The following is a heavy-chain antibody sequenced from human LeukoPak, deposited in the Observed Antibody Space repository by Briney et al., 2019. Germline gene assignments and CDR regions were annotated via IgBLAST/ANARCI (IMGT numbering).Heavy chain of an antibody. Sequence: PGGSLRLSCAASGFTFDDYAMHWVRQAPGKGLEWVSGISWNSGSIGYADSVKGRFTISRDNAKNSLYLQMNSLRAEDTALYYCAKAHTYMVRGDPWYFDLWGRGTLVTVSS. J-gene: IGHJ2*01. CDR2: ISWNSGSI. V-gene: IGHV3-9*01. CDR3: AKAHTYMVRGDPWYFDL. D-gene: IGHD3-10*01. CDR1: GFTFDDYA.